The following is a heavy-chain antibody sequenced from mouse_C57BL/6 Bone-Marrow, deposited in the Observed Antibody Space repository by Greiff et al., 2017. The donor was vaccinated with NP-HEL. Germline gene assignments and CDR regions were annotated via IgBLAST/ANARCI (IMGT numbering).Heavy chain of an antibody. CDR3: SLTVVSPYWYFEV. CDR2: ISPYTGGT. J-gene: IGHJ1*03. Sequence: VQLQQSGAVLVKPGASVKLSCKASGYTFTDYYMNWVKQSPGKSLEWIGVISPYTGGTSYNQKFKGKATFTVDKSSRTAYMQLNSLTSEDSAVYYCSLTVVSPYWYFEVWGKGTTVTVSS. V-gene: IGHV1-19*01. CDR1: GYTFTDYY. D-gene: IGHD1-1*01.